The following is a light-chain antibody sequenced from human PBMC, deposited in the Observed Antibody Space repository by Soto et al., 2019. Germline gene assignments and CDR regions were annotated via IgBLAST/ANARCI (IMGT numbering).Light chain of an antibody. V-gene: IGKV1-39*01. CDR1: QSISSY. CDR3: QQVGT. Sequence: DIQMTQSPSSLSASVGDRVTITCRASQSISSYLNWYQQKPGKAPKLLIYAASSLQRGVPSRFSGSGSRTDCTLTISSLQPADFATYSCQQVGTFGPGTKVDIK. CDR2: AAS. J-gene: IGKJ3*01.